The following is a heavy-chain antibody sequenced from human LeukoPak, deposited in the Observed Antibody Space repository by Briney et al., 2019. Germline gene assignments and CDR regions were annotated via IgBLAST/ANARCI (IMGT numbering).Heavy chain of an antibody. D-gene: IGHD2-15*01. CDR1: GFTFSGYW. CDR2: INIDGSST. V-gene: IGHV3-74*01. CDR3: ARELRFCRGGSCDRTTYFDY. Sequence: QTGGSLRLSCAASGFTFSGYWMHWVRQAPGKGLVWVSRINIDGSSTSYADSVKGRFTISRDNAKNTLYLQMNSLRAEDTAVYYCARELRFCRGGSCDRTTYFDYWGQGTLVTVSS. J-gene: IGHJ4*02.